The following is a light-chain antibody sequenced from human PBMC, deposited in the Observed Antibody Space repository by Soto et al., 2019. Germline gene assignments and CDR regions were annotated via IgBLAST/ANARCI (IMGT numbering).Light chain of an antibody. Sequence: EIVLTQSPGTLSLSPGERATLSCRASQSVSRYLAWYQQKPGQAPRLLIYDASIRATGIPARFSGSGSGTDFTLTISRLEPEDFAVYYCQQYGSSPTFGQGTRLEIK. V-gene: IGKV3-20*01. CDR1: QSVSRY. CDR3: QQYGSSPT. CDR2: DAS. J-gene: IGKJ5*01.